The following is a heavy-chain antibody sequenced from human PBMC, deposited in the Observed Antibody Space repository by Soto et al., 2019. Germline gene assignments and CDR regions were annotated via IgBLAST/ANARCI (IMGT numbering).Heavy chain of an antibody. Sequence: EVQLVESGGGLVQPGGSLRLSCVVSGFTFSGYSMNWVRQTPGKGLEWLSYISSAGTTISYADSVKGRFTISRDNAKNSLSLQMNSLRDEDTAVYYCARDFDCADGVCYTGYYYYGLDVWGQGTTVTVSS. V-gene: IGHV3-48*02. D-gene: IGHD2-8*01. CDR3: ARDFDCADGVCYTGYYYYGLDV. J-gene: IGHJ6*02. CDR2: ISSAGTTI. CDR1: GFTFSGYS.